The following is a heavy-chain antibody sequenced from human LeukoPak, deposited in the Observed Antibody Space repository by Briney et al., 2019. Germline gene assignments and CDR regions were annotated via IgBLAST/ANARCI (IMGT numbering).Heavy chain of an antibody. J-gene: IGHJ4*02. V-gene: IGHV3-30*03. CDR2: ISYDGSNK. Sequence: PGRSLRLSCAASGFTFSSYGMHWVRQAPGKGLEWVAVISYDGSNKYYADSVKGRFTISRDNAKNSLYLQMNSLRAEDTAVYYCAISSGVGLNYFDYWGQGTLVTVSS. D-gene: IGHD6-19*01. CDR1: GFTFSSYG. CDR3: AISSGVGLNYFDY.